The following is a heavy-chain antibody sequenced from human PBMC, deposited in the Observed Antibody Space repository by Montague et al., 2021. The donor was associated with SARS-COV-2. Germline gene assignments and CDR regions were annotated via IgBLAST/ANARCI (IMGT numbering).Heavy chain of an antibody. V-gene: IGHV4-34*01. CDR3: ARGKRDFPIVVLGASTRTYFDS. J-gene: IGHJ4*01. Sequence: SETLSLTCAVYGGSFRNYYWSWIRQSPGKDLEWIGEVDQSGNTNYNPSLKSRVTISADISKDQFSVKPASATAADTGIYYCARGKRDFPIVVLGASTRTYFDSWGQGTPVTVSS. D-gene: IGHD2-15*01. CDR2: VDQSGNT. CDR1: GGSFRNYY.